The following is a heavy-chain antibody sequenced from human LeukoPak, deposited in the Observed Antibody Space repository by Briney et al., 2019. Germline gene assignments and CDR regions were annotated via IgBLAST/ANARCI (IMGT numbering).Heavy chain of an antibody. V-gene: IGHV3-43*02. CDR2: ISGDGSST. CDR1: GFTFDDYA. D-gene: IGHD3-22*01. CDR3: AKDASRGSSGYFSDAFDI. Sequence: GGSLRLSCAASGFTFDDYAMHWVRQAPGKGLEWVSLISGDGSSTYYADSVKGRFTISRDNSKNSLYLQMNSLRTEDTALYYCAKDASRGSSGYFSDAFDIWGQGTMVTVSS. J-gene: IGHJ3*02.